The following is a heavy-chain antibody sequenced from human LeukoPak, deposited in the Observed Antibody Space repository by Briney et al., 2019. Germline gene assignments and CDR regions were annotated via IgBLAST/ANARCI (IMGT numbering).Heavy chain of an antibody. Sequence: GGSLRLSCAASGFTFSSYSMSWVRHAPGKGLEWVSSISSSSTYIYYADSLKGRFTISRDNAKNSLYLQMNSLRAEDTAVYYCARKYYYDSSGHFDYWGQGTLVTVSS. CDR2: ISSSSTYI. V-gene: IGHV3-21*01. CDR1: GFTFSSYS. D-gene: IGHD3-22*01. CDR3: ARKYYYDSSGHFDY. J-gene: IGHJ4*02.